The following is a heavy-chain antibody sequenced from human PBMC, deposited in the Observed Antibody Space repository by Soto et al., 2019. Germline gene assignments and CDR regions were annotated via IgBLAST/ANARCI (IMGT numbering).Heavy chain of an antibody. CDR2: MNPNSGNT. V-gene: IGHV1-8*01. J-gene: IGHJ3*02. D-gene: IGHD3-10*01. CDR1: GYTFTSYD. CDR3: ARGINYDASGDDAFDI. Sequence: QVQLVQSGAEVKKPGASVKVSCKASGYTFTSYDINWVRQATGQGLEWMGWMNPNSGNTGYAQKFQGRVTMTRNTSIRTAYMERSSLTSEDTAVYYCARGINYDASGDDAFDIWGQGTMVTVSS.